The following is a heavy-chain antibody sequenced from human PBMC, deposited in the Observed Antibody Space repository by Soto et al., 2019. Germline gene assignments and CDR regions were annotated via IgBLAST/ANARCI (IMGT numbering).Heavy chain of an antibody. J-gene: IGHJ2*01. D-gene: IGHD7-27*01. Sequence: EGQLVESGGGWVQPGGSLRLSCAASGFTYGSYWMSWVRQAPGKGLEWVANIKTDGSEKYFVESVRGRFSISRDNAKKSLFLQMDGLRGEDTAVYYCAREILGTGWYHDLWGRGTLVTVSS. CDR3: AREILGTGWYHDL. CDR2: IKTDGSEK. V-gene: IGHV3-7*01. CDR1: GFTYGSYW.